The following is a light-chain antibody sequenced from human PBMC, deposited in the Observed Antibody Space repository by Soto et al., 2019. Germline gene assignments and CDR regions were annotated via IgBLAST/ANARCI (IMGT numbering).Light chain of an antibody. CDR3: QQYYSIPWT. CDR2: WAS. CDR1: QSVLYSSNNKNY. J-gene: IGKJ1*01. Sequence: DLVMTQSPDSLAVSLGERATINCKSSQSVLYSSNNKNYLAWYQQKPGQPPKLLIYWASTRESGVPDRFSGSGSGTDFTLTISSLQAEDVAVYYCQQYYSIPWTFGQGTKVDIK. V-gene: IGKV4-1*01.